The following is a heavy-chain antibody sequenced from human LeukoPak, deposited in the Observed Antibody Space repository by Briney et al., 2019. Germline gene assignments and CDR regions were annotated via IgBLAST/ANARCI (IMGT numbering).Heavy chain of an antibody. CDR2: ISYDGSNK. Sequence: GRSLRLSCAASGFTFSSYAMHWVRQAPGKGLEWVAVISYDGSNKYYADSVKGRFTISRDNSKNTLYLQMNSLRAEDTAVYYCAREGDSFDYWGQGTLVTVSP. CDR1: GFTFSSYA. J-gene: IGHJ4*02. CDR3: AREGDSFDY. V-gene: IGHV3-30*04.